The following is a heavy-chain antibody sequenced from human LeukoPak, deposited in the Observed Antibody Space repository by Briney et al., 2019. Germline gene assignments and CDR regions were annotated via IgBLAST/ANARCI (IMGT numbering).Heavy chain of an antibody. D-gene: IGHD3-10*01. CDR2: IYYSGST. J-gene: IGHJ4*02. CDR1: GGSISSGCYY. CDR3: ARTSRLTMVRGVGRPFDY. V-gene: IGHV4-31*03. Sequence: SQTLSLTCTVSGGSISSGCYYWSWIRQHPGKGLEWIGYIYYSGSTYYNPSLKSRVTISVDTSKNQFSLKLSSVTAADTAVYYCARTSRLTMVRGVGRPFDYWGQGTLVSVSS.